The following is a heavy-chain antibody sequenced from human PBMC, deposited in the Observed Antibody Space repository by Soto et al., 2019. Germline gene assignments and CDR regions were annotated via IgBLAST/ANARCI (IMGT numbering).Heavy chain of an antibody. D-gene: IGHD6-13*01. Sequence: GGSLRLSCAASGFTFSNAWMSWVRQAPGKGLEWVGRIKSKTDGGTTDYAAPVKGRFTISRDDSKNTLYLQMNSLKTEDTVVYYCTSIDAYSSSWYYFDYWGQGTLVTVSS. J-gene: IGHJ4*02. CDR1: GFTFSNAW. CDR2: IKSKTDGGTT. V-gene: IGHV3-15*01. CDR3: TSIDAYSSSWYYFDY.